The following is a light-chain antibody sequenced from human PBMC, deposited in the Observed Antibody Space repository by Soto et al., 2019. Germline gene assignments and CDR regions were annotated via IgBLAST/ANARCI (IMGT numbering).Light chain of an antibody. J-gene: IGLJ1*01. Sequence: QSALTQPASVSGSPGQSITICCTGTSXDVGDYNYVSWYQQHPAKAPKLLIFEVTNRPSGVSNRFSGSKSGNTASLTISGLQAEDEADYSCSSYTSSNTLVFGTGTKVTVL. CDR2: EVT. CDR3: SSYTSSNTLV. V-gene: IGLV2-14*01. CDR1: SXDVGDYNY.